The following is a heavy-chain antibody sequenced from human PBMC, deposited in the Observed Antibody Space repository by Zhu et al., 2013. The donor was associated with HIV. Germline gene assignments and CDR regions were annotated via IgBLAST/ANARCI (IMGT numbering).Heavy chain of an antibody. CDR1: GGSISSYY. Sequence: QVQLQESGPGLVKPSETLSLTCTVSGGSISSYYWSWIRQPPGKGLEWIGYIYYSGSTNYNPSLKSRVTISVDTSKNQFSLKLSSVTAADTAVYYCAGDPRYGDYRTYGMDVWGQGDHGHRLL. J-gene: IGHJ6*02. D-gene: IGHD4-17*01. CDR2: IYYSGST. CDR3: AGDPRYGDYRTYGMDV. V-gene: IGHV4-59*01.